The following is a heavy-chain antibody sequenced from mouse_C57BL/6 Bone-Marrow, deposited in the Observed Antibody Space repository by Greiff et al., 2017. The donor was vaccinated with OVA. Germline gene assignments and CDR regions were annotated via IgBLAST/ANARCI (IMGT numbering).Heavy chain of an antibody. D-gene: IGHD1-1*01. V-gene: IGHV1-15*01. CDR1: GYTFTDYE. CDR2: IDPETGGT. J-gene: IGHJ1*03. Sequence: VQLQQSGAELVRPGASVTLSCKASGYTFTDYEMHWVKQTPVHGLEWIGAIDPETGGTAYNQKFKGKAILTADKSSSTAYMELRSLTSEDSAVYYCTDYGSSPWYFDVWGTGTTVTVSS. CDR3: TDYGSSPWYFDV.